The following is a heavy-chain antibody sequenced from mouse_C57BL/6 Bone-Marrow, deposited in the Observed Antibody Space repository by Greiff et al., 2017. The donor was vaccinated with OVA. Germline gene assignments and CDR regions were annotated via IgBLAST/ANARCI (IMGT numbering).Heavy chain of an antibody. Sequence: QVQLQQPGAELVKPGASVKLSCKASGYTFTSYWMHWVQQRPGQRLEWIGMIHPNSGSPNYNEQFKSKATLTVDKSSSTAYMQLSSLTSEDSAGYDCARGDSSHCDYWGKGTTLTVSA. D-gene: IGHD1-1*01. V-gene: IGHV1-64*01. CDR2: IHPNSGSP. CDR1: GYTFTSYW. CDR3: ARGDSSHCDY. J-gene: IGHJ2*01.